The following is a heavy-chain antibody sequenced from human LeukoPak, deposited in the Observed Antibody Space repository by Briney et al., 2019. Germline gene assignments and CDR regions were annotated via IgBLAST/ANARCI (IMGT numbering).Heavy chain of an antibody. D-gene: IGHD3-9*01. V-gene: IGHV1-18*04. J-gene: IGHJ4*02. CDR1: GYTFTSYG. Sequence: ASVKVSCKASGYTFTSYGISWVRQAPGQGLEWMGWISAYNGNTNYAQKLQGRVTMTTDTSTSTAYMELRSLRSDDTAVYYCARGRHFGLDILTGPLDYWGQGTLATVSS. CDR2: ISAYNGNT. CDR3: ARGRHFGLDILTGPLDY.